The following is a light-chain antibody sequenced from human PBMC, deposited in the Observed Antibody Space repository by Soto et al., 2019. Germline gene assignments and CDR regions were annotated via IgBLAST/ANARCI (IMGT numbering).Light chain of an antibody. V-gene: IGLV1-51*02. CDR3: ATWDGSLSVGV. J-gene: IGLJ1*01. Sequence: QSVLTQPPSVSAAPEQKVTISCSGGSSNLGINFVSWYQQFPGGVPKLLIYENNKRPSGIPDRFSGAKSGTSATLDITGLQSGDEADSYCATWDGSLSVGVFGGGTKVTVL. CDR2: ENN. CDR1: SSNLGINF.